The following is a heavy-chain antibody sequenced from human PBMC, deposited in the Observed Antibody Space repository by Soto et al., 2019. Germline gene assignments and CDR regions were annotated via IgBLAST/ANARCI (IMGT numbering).Heavy chain of an antibody. J-gene: IGHJ1*01. Sequence: GGSLRLSCAVSGFTFDDNAMHWVRQAPEKGLEWVSGINWKSDIGYADSVKGRFTISRDNAENSLYLQMNSLRAEDTAVYYCASNFYGDYGEYFQHWGQGTLVTVSS. V-gene: IGHV3-9*01. D-gene: IGHD4-17*01. CDR1: GFTFDDNA. CDR3: ASNFYGDYGEYFQH. CDR2: INWKSDI.